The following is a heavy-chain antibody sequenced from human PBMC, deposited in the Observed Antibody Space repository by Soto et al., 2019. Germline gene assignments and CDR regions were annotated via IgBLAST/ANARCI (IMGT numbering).Heavy chain of an antibody. CDR3: ARDRYYGSGTYYNFYSGMDV. CDR1: GGSINSGDYY. D-gene: IGHD3-10*01. V-gene: IGHV4-30-4*01. Sequence: LSLTFTVSGGSINSGDYYWTWVRQPPGKGLEWIGNIFHSGSTYYTPSLQSRVTISLDTSKNHFSLKLSSVTPADTAVYYCARDRYYGSGTYYNFYSGMDVWGQGTTVTVSS. J-gene: IGHJ6*02. CDR2: IFHSGST.